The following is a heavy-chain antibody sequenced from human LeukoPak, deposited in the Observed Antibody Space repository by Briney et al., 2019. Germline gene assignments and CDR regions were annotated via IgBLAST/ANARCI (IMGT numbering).Heavy chain of an antibody. V-gene: IGHV4-34*01. Sequence: SETLSLTCAVYGGSFSGYYWSWIRQPPGKGLEWIGEINHSGGTNYNPSLKSRVTISVDTSKDQFSLKLSSVTAADTAVYYCARIITMVRGVITLYYYYYYMDVWGKGTTVTISS. CDR1: GGSFSGYY. CDR3: ARIITMVRGVITLYYYYYYMDV. CDR2: INHSGGT. J-gene: IGHJ6*03. D-gene: IGHD3-10*01.